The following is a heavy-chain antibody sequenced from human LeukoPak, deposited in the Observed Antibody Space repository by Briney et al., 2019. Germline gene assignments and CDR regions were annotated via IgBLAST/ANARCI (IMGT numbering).Heavy chain of an antibody. J-gene: IGHJ4*02. D-gene: IGHD3-3*01. CDR3: ARVMSVYDFWSGYGN. Sequence: GGSLRLSCAASGFTFSSYWMHWVRQAPGKGLVWVSRINSGGSSTSYADSVKGRFTISRDNAKNTLYLQMNSLRAEDTAVYYCARVMSVYDFWSGYGNWGQGTLVTVSS. CDR1: GFTFSSYW. V-gene: IGHV3-74*01. CDR2: INSGGSST.